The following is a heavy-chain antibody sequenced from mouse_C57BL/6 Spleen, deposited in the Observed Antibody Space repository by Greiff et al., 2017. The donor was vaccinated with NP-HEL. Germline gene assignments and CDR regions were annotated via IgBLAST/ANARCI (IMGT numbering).Heavy chain of an antibody. CDR1: GYTFTSYW. CDR2: IDPSDSYT. V-gene: IGHV1-50*01. D-gene: IGHD1-1*01. J-gene: IGHJ4*01. CDR3: ARNFHIYYYGSSGAMDY. Sequence: QVQLQQPGAELVKPGASVKLSCKASGYTFTSYWMQWVKQRPGQGLEWIGEIDPSDSYTNYNQKFKGKATLTVDTSSSTAYMQLSSLTSEDSAVYYCARNFHIYYYGSSGAMDYWVQGTSVTVSS.